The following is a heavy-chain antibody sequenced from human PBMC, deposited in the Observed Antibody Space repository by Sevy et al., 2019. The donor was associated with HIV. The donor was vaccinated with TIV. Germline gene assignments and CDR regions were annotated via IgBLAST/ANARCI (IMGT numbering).Heavy chain of an antibody. D-gene: IGHD2-15*01. CDR2: MNPNSGNT. CDR1: GYTFTSYD. CDR3: ARGVRLPGYCSGGSCYFSWFDP. Sequence: ASVKVSCKASGYTFTSYDINWVRQATGQGLEWMGWMNPNSGNTGYAQKFQGRVTMTRNTSISTAYMELSSLRSEDTAVYYCARGVRLPGYCSGGSCYFSWFDPWGQGTLVTVSS. J-gene: IGHJ5*02. V-gene: IGHV1-8*01.